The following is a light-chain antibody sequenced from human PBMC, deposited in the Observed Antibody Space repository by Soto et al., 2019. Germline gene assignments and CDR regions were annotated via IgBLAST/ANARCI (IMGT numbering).Light chain of an antibody. Sequence: QSALTQPRSVSGSPGQSVTLSCTGTSSDVGGYNYVSWYQQHPGKAPKLMIYDVSKRPSGVPDRFSGSKSGNTASLTISGLQAEDEADYYCCSYAGSYTYVFGTG. CDR1: SSDVGGYNY. V-gene: IGLV2-11*01. J-gene: IGLJ1*01. CDR3: CSYAGSYTYV. CDR2: DVS.